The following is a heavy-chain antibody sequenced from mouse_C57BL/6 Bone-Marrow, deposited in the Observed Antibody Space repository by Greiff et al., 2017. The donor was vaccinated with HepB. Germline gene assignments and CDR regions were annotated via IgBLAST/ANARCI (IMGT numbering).Heavy chain of an antibody. CDR3: AREREDYGAMDY. V-gene: IGHV5-15*01. CDR1: GFTFSDYG. J-gene: IGHJ4*01. CDR2: ISNLAYSI. D-gene: IGHD2-4*01. Sequence: EVKLVESGGGLVQPGRSLKLSCAASGFTFSDYGMAWVRQAPRKGPEWVAFISNLAYSIYYADTVTGRFTISRENAKNTLYLEMSSLRSEDTAMYYCAREREDYGAMDYWGQGTSVTVSS.